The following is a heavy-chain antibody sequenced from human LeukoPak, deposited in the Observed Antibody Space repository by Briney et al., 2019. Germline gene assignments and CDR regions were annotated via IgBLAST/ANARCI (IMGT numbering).Heavy chain of an antibody. V-gene: IGHV3-30-3*01. CDR2: ISYDGSNK. CDR1: GFTFSSYA. D-gene: IGHD3-10*01. CDR3: ARDGD. Sequence: GRSLGLSCAASGFTFSSYAMHWVRQAPGKGLEWVAVISYDGSNKYYADFVKGRFTISRDNSKNTLYLQMNSLRAEDTAVYYCARDGDWGQGTLVTVSS. J-gene: IGHJ4*02.